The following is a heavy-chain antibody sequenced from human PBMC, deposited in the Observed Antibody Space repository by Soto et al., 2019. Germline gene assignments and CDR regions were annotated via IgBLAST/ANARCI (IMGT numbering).Heavy chain of an antibody. D-gene: IGHD6-19*01. Sequence: GGSLRLSCAASGFTVSSNYMSWVRQAPGKGLEWVSVIYSGGSTYYADSVKGRFTISRDNSKNTLYLQMNSLRAEDTAVYYCARDRPYSSGWYSDSWGQGTLVTVSS. J-gene: IGHJ4*02. CDR3: ARDRPYSSGWYSDS. CDR2: IYSGGST. V-gene: IGHV3-53*01. CDR1: GFTVSSNY.